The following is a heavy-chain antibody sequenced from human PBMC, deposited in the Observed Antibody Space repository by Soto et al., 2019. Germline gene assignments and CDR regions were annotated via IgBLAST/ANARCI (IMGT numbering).Heavy chain of an antibody. CDR2: ISGSGDNT. D-gene: IGHD3-22*01. CDR1: GFTFNNYA. CDR3: AKGRVMTSPAPDS. V-gene: IGHV3-23*01. Sequence: PGGSLRLSCAASGFTFNNYAMNWVRQAPGKGPEWISGISGSGDNTYYAESVKGRFTISRDNSKNTVYLQVNSLRAEDTAVYYCAKGRVMTSPAPDSWGQGTLVTVSS. J-gene: IGHJ5*01.